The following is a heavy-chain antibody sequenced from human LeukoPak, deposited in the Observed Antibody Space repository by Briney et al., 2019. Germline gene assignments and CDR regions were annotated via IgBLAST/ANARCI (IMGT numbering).Heavy chain of an antibody. J-gene: IGHJ3*02. CDR3: ARCGGDGSCHELDI. CDR2: IGSDGRNK. CDR1: GFTFSSYG. V-gene: IGHV3-33*01. D-gene: IGHD2-15*01. Sequence: GGSLRLSCDASGFTFSSYGIHWVRQTPAKGREWVAVIGSDGRNKFYADSVTGRFTISRDNSKNTLYLQMNSLRAEDTAMYYCARCGGDGSCHELDIWGQGTTVTVSS.